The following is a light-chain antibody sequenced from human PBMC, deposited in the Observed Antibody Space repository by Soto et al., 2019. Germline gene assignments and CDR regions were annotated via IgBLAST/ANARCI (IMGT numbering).Light chain of an antibody. CDR2: GTS. J-gene: IGKJ4*01. Sequence: EVVLTQSPGTLSLSPGARATLSCRASQYVSNTYLAWYQQRPGQAPRLLIYGTSSRATGIPDRFSGSGSGTDFTLTISRLESEDLAVYYCQQYGMSPFSFGGGTKVAIK. CDR1: QYVSNTY. CDR3: QQYGMSPFS. V-gene: IGKV3-20*01.